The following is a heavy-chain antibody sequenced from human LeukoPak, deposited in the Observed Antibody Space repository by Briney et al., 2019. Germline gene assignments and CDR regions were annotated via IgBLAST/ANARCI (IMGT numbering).Heavy chain of an antibody. CDR2: IYTSGST. D-gene: IGHD6-13*01. Sequence: SETLSLTCTVSGGSISSYYWSWIRQPAGKRLEWIGRIYTSGSTNYNPSLKSRVTMSVDTSKNQFSLKLSSVTAADTAVYYCARLGGIGPIYSSSWSSPFDYWGQGTLVTVSS. J-gene: IGHJ4*02. CDR1: GGSISSYY. CDR3: ARLGGIGPIYSSSWSSPFDY. V-gene: IGHV4-4*07.